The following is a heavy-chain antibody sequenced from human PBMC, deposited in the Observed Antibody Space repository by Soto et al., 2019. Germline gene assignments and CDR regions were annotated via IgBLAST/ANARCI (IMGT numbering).Heavy chain of an antibody. CDR1: GFTFSGKKY. V-gene: IGHV3-66*01. CDR3: ATWLQREHGFDI. CDR2: LYDTDGT. J-gene: IGHJ3*02. D-gene: IGHD3-10*01. Sequence: DVQLVESGGGLVQPGGSLRLSCEASGFTFSGKKYLTWVRQAPGKGPEWVSALYDTDGTFYADSVKGRFTISKDNSKNTFYLQMNSLRPDDTAVYYCATWLQREHGFDIWGLGTMVIVSS.